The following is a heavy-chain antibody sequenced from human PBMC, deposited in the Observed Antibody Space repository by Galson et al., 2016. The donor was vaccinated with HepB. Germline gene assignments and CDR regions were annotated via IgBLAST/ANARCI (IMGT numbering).Heavy chain of an antibody. D-gene: IGHD3-16*01. J-gene: IGHJ6*04. Sequence: SLRLSCAASGFTFSSYSMNWVRQAPGKGLEWVSSILSSSGNIFYADSVKGRFTISRDQAKHSPYMQMNSLRAEVTALYSCGREIGQYHPSSGGYGMYVWGKGTTVTVSP. CDR2: ILSSSGNI. V-gene: IGHV3-21*01. CDR1: GFTFSSYS. CDR3: GREIGQYHPSSGGYGMYV.